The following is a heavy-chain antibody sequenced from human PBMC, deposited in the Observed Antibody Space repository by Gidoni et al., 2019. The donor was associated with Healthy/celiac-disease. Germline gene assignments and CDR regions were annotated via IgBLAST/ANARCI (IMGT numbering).Heavy chain of an antibody. D-gene: IGHD3-10*01. Sequence: QVQLVESGGGLVKPGGSLRLSCAASGFTFSDYYMSWIRQAPGKGLEWVSYISSSSRYTNYADSVKGRFTISRDNAKNSLYLQMNSLRAEDTAVYFCARDQDGVRGYNWFDPWGQGTRVTVSS. J-gene: IGHJ5*02. V-gene: IGHV3-11*06. CDR2: ISSSSRYT. CDR1: GFTFSDYY. CDR3: ARDQDGVRGYNWFDP.